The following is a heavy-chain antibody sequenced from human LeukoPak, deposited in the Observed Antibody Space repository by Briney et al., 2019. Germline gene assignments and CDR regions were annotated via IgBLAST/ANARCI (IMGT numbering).Heavy chain of an antibody. CDR2: ISGSGGST. CDR3: VKDEVVVVVAAIRY. V-gene: IGHV3-23*01. J-gene: IGHJ4*02. CDR1: GFTFSSYA. D-gene: IGHD2-15*01. Sequence: GGSLRLSCAASGFTFSSYAMSWVRQAPGKGLEWVSAISGSGGSTYYADSVKGRYTISRDNSKNTLYLQMNSLRAEDTAVYYCVKDEVVVVVAAIRYWGQGTLDTVSS.